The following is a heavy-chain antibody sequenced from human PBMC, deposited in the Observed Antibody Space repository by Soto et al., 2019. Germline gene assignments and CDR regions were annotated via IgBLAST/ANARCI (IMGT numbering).Heavy chain of an antibody. CDR2: IYHSGST. Sequence: LSLTCAVSGGSISSGGYSWSWIRQPPGKGLEWIGYIYHSGSTYYNPSLKSRVTISVDRSKNQFSLKLSSVTAADTAVYYCARLYYYDSSGDGFDPWGQGTLVTVSS. V-gene: IGHV4-30-2*01. J-gene: IGHJ5*02. D-gene: IGHD3-22*01. CDR3: ARLYYYDSSGDGFDP. CDR1: GGSISSGGYS.